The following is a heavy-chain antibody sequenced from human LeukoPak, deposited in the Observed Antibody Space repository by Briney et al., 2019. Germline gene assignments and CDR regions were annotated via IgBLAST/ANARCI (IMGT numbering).Heavy chain of an antibody. J-gene: IGHJ4*02. CDR2: IYPGDSDT. Sequence: GESLKISCKGSGYSFTSYWIGWVRQMPVKGLEWMWIIYPGDSDTRYSPSFQGQVTISADKSISTAYLQWSSLKASDTAMYYFSSANRHTRLTFDYWGQGTLVTVSS. D-gene: IGHD3-9*01. CDR1: GYSFTSYW. V-gene: IGHV5-51*01. CDR3: SSANRHTRLTFDY.